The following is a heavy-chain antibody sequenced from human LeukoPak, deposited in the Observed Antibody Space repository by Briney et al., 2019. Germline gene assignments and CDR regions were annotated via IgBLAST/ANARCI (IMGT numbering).Heavy chain of an antibody. V-gene: IGHV1-2*04. D-gene: IGHD3-16*01. CDR3: ARDLAGGNSRPDLYYYGMDV. CDR2: INPNSGGT. CDR1: GFTFPGYF. Sequence: GASVKVSCRGSGFTFPGYFIHWVRQAPGQGLEWMGWINPNSGGTNYAQKFQGWVTMTRDTSISTAYMELSRLRSDDTAVYYCARDLAGGNSRPDLYYYGMDVWGQGTTVTVSS. J-gene: IGHJ6*02.